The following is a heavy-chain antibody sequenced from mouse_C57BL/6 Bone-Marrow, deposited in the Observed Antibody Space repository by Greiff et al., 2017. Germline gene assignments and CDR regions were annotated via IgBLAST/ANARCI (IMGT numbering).Heavy chain of an antibody. CDR2: IHPNSGST. D-gene: IGHD1-1*01. V-gene: IGHV1-64*01. Sequence: QVQLQQPGAELVKPGASVKLSCKASGYTFTSYWMHWVKQRPGQGLEWIGMIHPNSGSTNYNEKFKSKATLTVDKSSSTAYMQLSSLTSDDSAVYYCARGAYGSSSFAYWGQGTLVTVSA. J-gene: IGHJ3*01. CDR1: GYTFTSYW. CDR3: ARGAYGSSSFAY.